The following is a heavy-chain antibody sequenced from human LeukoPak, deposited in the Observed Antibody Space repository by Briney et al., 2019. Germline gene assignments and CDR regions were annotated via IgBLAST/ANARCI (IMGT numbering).Heavy chain of an antibody. J-gene: IGHJ4*02. CDR3: ARASPTSHFDF. D-gene: IGHD3-16*01. CDR1: GFTFTTYW. V-gene: IGHV3-74*01. Sequence: GGSLRLSCVASGFTFTTYWMHWVRQAPGKGLVWVSRINGDGSNSNYADSVKGRFTISRDNARNTLYLQMNGLRAEDTALYSCARASPTSHFDFWGQGTLVTVSS. CDR2: INGDGSNS.